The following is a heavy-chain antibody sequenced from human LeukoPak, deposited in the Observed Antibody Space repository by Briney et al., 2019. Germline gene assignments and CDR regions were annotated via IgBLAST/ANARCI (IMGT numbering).Heavy chain of an antibody. CDR2: INHSGST. J-gene: IGHJ4*02. CDR3: ARQFTYYYDSSGYYYWLGSFDY. V-gene: IGHV4-34*01. CDR1: GGSISTYY. Sequence: SETLSLTCTVSGGSISTYYWSWIRQPPGKGLEWIGEINHSGSTNYNPSLKSRVTISVDTSKNQFSLKLSSVTAADTAVYYCARQFTYYYDSSGYYYWLGSFDYWGQGTLVTVSS. D-gene: IGHD3-22*01.